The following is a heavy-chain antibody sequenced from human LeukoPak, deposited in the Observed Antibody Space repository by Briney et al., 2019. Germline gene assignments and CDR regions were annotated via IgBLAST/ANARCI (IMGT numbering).Heavy chain of an antibody. J-gene: IGHJ6*03. D-gene: IGHD6-19*01. Sequence: ASVKVSCKVSGYTLTELSIHWVRQAPGKGLEWMGGFDPEDGETIYAQKFQGRVTMTEDTSTDTAYMELSSLRSEDTAVYYCARDADSSGSTDHYYYMDVWGTGTTVTISS. CDR3: ARDADSSGSTDHYYYMDV. V-gene: IGHV1-24*01. CDR1: GYTLTELS. CDR2: FDPEDGET.